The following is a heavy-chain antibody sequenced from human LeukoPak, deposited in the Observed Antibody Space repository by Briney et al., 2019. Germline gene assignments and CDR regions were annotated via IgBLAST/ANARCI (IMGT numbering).Heavy chain of an antibody. V-gene: IGHV3-48*01. Sequence: PGGSLRLSCEGSGFSYMNWVRQAPGKGLESVSYISSSSATIFYADSVKGRFTISRDNAKNSLYLQMNSLRAEDTAVYYCARSGAYGSGSYHFDYWGQGTLVTVSS. CDR2: ISSSSATI. D-gene: IGHD3-10*01. J-gene: IGHJ4*02. CDR3: ARSGAYGSGSYHFDY. CDR1: GFSY.